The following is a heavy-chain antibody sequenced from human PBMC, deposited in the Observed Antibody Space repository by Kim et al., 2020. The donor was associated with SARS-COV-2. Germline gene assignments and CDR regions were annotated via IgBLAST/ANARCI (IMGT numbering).Heavy chain of an antibody. D-gene: IGHD3-22*01. Sequence: GGSLRLSCAASGFTFSSYAMNWVRQAPGKGLEWVSVISGSGGSTYYADSVKGRFTISRDNSKNTLYLQMNSLRAEDTAVYYCAKAVVTTKHFDCWGQGTLVTVSS. CDR3: AKAVVTTKHFDC. CDR2: ISGSGGST. J-gene: IGHJ4*02. V-gene: IGHV3-23*01. CDR1: GFTFSSYA.